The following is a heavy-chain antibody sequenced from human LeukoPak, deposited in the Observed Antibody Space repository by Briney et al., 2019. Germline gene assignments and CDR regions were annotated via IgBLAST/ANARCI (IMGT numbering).Heavy chain of an antibody. J-gene: IGHJ4*02. CDR2: IYYSGST. CDR3: ARAVPPGYSSSWYLAFDY. V-gene: IGHV4-39*01. Sequence: SETLSLTCTVSGGSISSSSYYWRWIRQPPGKGLEWIGSIYYSGSTYYNPSLKSRVTISVDTSKNQFSLKLSSVTAADTAVYYCARAVPPGYSSSWYLAFDYWGQGTLVTVSS. CDR1: GGSISSSSYY. D-gene: IGHD6-13*01.